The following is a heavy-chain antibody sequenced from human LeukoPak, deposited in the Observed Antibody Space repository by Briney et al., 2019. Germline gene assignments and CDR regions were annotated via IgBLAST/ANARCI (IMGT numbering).Heavy chain of an antibody. D-gene: IGHD3-22*01. CDR3: ARDLPDLTYYYDSGGLDY. Sequence: ASVEVSCKASGYTFTNYGISWVRQAPGQGLEWMGWISAYNGNTNYAQKFQGRVTMTTDTSTSTAYMELKSLRSDDTAVHYCARDLPDLTYYYDSGGLDYWGQGALVTVSS. V-gene: IGHV1-18*01. CDR2: ISAYNGNT. J-gene: IGHJ4*02. CDR1: GYTFTNYG.